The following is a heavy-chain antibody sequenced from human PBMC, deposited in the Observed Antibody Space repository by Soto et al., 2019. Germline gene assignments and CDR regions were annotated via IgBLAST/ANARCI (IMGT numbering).Heavy chain of an antibody. J-gene: IGHJ6*02. CDR1: GFTFSSYG. D-gene: IGHD3-3*01. V-gene: IGHV3-33*01. Sequence: ESGGGVVQPGRSLRLSCAASGFTFSSYGMHWVRQAPGKGLEWVAVIWYDGSNKYYADSVKGRFTISRDNSKNTLYLQMNSLRAEDTAVYYCARVQTSTYDFEGYHYYGMDVWGQGTTVTVSS. CDR2: IWYDGSNK. CDR3: ARVQTSTYDFEGYHYYGMDV.